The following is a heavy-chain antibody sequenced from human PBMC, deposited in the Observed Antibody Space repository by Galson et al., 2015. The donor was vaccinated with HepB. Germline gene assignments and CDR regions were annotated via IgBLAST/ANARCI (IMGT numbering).Heavy chain of an antibody. D-gene: IGHD3-10*01. CDR1: GFTFSSYA. CDR2: ISYDGRYK. CDR3: ARNGGETVTALEWFGELPGY. J-gene: IGHJ4*02. V-gene: IGHV3-30*04. Sequence: SLRLSCAASGFTFSSYAMHWVRQAPGKGLQWVAVISYDGRYKHYADSLKGRFTISRDNSKNTLYLQMNIVTTEDTAVYYCARNGGETVTALEWFGELPGYWGQGTLVTVSS.